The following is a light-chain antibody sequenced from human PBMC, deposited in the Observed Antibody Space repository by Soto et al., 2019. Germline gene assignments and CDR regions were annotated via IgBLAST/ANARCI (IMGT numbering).Light chain of an antibody. Sequence: QSALTQPASVSGSPGQSITISCTGSSSDVGGYDYVSWFQQHPSKAPKLTIYDVGNRPSGISNRFSGSKSGNTASLPISGLQAEDEADDYCSSYTGGSTVVFGGGTQLTVL. J-gene: IGLJ2*01. CDR3: SSYTGGSTVV. V-gene: IGLV2-14*01. CDR1: SSDVGGYDY. CDR2: DVG.